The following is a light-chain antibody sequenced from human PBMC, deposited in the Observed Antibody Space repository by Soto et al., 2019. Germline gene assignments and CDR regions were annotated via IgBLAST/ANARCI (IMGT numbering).Light chain of an antibody. J-gene: IGKJ1*01. Sequence: EIVLTQSPGTLSLSPGERDTLSCRASLTISDNYLAWYQQKAGQAHRLVIYGASSRATGIPDRFSASGSGTDFSLTISRLEPEDFAVYYCQQYSMAPLTFGQGTKVEV. V-gene: IGKV3-20*01. CDR1: LTISDNY. CDR3: QQYSMAPLT. CDR2: GAS.